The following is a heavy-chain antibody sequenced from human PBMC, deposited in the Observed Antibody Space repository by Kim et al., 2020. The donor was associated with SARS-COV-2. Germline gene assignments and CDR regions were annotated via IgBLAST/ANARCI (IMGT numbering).Heavy chain of an antibody. CDR3: ARVRDSGSYYIGYYYGMDV. D-gene: IGHD3-10*01. J-gene: IGHJ6*02. Sequence: GRFTISRDNSKNNMYLQMNSLRAEETAVYYCARVRDSGSYYIGYYYGMDVWGQGTTVTVSS. V-gene: IGHV3-30*07.